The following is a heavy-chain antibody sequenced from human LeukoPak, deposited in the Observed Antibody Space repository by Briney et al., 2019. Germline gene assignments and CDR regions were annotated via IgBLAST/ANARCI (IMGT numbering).Heavy chain of an antibody. V-gene: IGHV4-59*01. CDR1: GGSISSYY. CDR3: ARARYSSSWWFDP. J-gene: IGHJ5*02. Sequence: PSETLSLTCTVSGGSISSYYWSWIRQPPGKGLEWIGYIYYSGSTNYNPSLKSRVTMSVDTSQNQFSLKLSSVTAADTAVYYCARARYSSSWWFDPWGQGTLVTVSS. CDR2: IYYSGST. D-gene: IGHD6-6*01.